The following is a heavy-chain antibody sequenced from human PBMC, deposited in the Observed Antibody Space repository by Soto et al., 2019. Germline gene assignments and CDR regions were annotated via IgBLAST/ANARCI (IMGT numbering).Heavy chain of an antibody. CDR1: GFTFSSYA. Sequence: PGGSLRLSCAASGFTFSSYAMNWVRQAPGKGLEWVSVISGSGGSTYYADSVKGRFTIARDNSKSTLYLQMDSLRAEDTAVYYCARGGPGTYFDYWGQGTLVTVSS. CDR2: ISGSGGST. J-gene: IGHJ4*02. CDR3: ARGGPGTYFDY. V-gene: IGHV3-23*01. D-gene: IGHD6-13*01.